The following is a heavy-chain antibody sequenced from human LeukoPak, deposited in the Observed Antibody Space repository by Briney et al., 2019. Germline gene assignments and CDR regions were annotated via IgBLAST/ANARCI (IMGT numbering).Heavy chain of an antibody. CDR3: ASAAYYYDSSGYLDY. CDR2: INPSGGST. D-gene: IGHD3-22*01. V-gene: IGHV1-46*01. J-gene: IGHJ4*02. Sequence: SSVKVSSKTSGYTFTSYYMHWVRQAPGQGLEWMGIINPSGGSTSYAQKFQGRVTMTRDTSTSTVYMELSSLRSEDTAVYYCASAAYYYDSSGYLDYWGQGTLVTVSS. CDR1: GYTFTSYY.